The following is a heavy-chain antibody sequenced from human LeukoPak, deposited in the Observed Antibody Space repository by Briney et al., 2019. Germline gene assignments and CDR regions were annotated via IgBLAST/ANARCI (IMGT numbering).Heavy chain of an antibody. D-gene: IGHD6-19*01. Sequence: TSETLSLTCTVSGGSISSSSYYWGWIRQPPGKGLEWIGSIYYSGSTYYNPSLKSRVTISVDTSKNQFSLKLSSVTAADTAVYYCARIASIAVTGTFDYWGQGTLVTVSS. CDR3: ARIASIAVTGTFDY. J-gene: IGHJ4*02. CDR2: IYYSGST. V-gene: IGHV4-39*07. CDR1: GGSISSSSYY.